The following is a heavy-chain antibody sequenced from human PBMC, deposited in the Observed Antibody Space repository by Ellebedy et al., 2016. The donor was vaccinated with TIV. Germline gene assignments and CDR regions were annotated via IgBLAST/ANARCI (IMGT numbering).Heavy chain of an antibody. J-gene: IGHJ4*02. Sequence: GESLKISCAASGFTFSAYSMNWVRQAPGKGLEWVARIRNKANGYITEYAASVRGRFTISRDDSKNSLDLQMNSLKIEDTAVYYCARSGYDNFDSWGQGSLVTVSS. D-gene: IGHD5-12*01. V-gene: IGHV3-72*01. CDR3: ARSGYDNFDS. CDR1: GFTFSAYS. CDR2: IRNKANGYIT.